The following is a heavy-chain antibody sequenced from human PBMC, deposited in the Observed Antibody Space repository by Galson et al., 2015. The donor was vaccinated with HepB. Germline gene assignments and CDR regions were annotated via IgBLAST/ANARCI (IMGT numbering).Heavy chain of an antibody. J-gene: IGHJ4*02. V-gene: IGHV3-30-3*01. CDR3: ARDMGKVTPNYFDY. D-gene: IGHD2-21*02. CDR1: GFTFTRYA. CDR2: ISYDGSNK. Sequence: SLRLSCAASGFTFTRYAIHWVRQAPGKGLEWVAFISYDGSNKFYGEFVKGRFTISRDNSKNTVYVQMNRLKPEDTAVYYCARDMGKVTPNYFDYWGQGTPVTVSS.